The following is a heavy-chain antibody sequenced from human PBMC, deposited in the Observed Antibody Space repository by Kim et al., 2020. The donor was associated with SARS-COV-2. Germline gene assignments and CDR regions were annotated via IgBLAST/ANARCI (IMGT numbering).Heavy chain of an antibody. CDR1: GGSFSGYY. D-gene: IGHD3-16*01. J-gene: IGHJ4*02. V-gene: IGHV4-34*01. CDR3: SRGAITFGGAFHL. CDR2: INHSGST. Sequence: SETLSLTWAVYGGSFSGYYWSWIRQPPGKGLEWIGEINHSGSTNYNPSLKSRVTISVDTSKNQFSLKLSSVTAADTAVYYCSRGAITFGGAFHLWGQGTL.